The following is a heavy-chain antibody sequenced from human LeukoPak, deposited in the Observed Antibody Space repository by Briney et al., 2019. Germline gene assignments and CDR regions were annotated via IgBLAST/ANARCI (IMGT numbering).Heavy chain of an antibody. CDR1: GFTFSSYA. CDR3: ARDPKGGYSYGWGAFDI. V-gene: IGHV3-30-3*01. CDR2: ISYDGSNK. J-gene: IGHJ3*02. D-gene: IGHD5-18*01. Sequence: GGSLRLSCAASGFTFSSYAMHWVRQAPGKGLEWVAVISYDGSNKYYADSVKGRFTISRDNSKNTLYLQMNSLSTEDTAVYYCARDPKGGYSYGWGAFDIWGQGTMVTVSS.